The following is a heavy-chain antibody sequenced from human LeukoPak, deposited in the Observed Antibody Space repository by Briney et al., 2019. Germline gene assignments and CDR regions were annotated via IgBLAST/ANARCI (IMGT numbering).Heavy chain of an antibody. J-gene: IGHJ4*02. D-gene: IGHD3-10*01. CDR3: ARDSFHYGSGSYYNGVGDY. Sequence: SETLSLTCTVSGGSLSNYYWSWIRQPAGKGLEWVGRIYASGSTDYNPSLKSRVTMSVDTSKNQFSLKLTSVTAADTAVYYCARDSFHYGSGSYYNGVGDYWGQGTLVTVSS. CDR2: IYASGST. CDR1: GGSLSNYY. V-gene: IGHV4-4*07.